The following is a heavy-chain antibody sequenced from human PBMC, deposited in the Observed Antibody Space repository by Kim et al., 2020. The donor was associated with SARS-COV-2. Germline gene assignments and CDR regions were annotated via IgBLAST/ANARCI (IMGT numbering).Heavy chain of an antibody. D-gene: IGHD3-10*01. V-gene: IGHV3-11*03. CDR3: ATIRYGSQSYHYFDN. CDR1: GFTFSDYY. Sequence: GGSLRLSCAASGFTFSDYYMSWVRQAPGKGLEWLSYISSSGTYTNYADSVKGRFTVSRDNAKNSLYLQMNSLTVDDTAVYYCATIRYGSQSYHYFDNWGHGTLVTVPS. CDR2: ISSSGTYT. J-gene: IGHJ4*01.